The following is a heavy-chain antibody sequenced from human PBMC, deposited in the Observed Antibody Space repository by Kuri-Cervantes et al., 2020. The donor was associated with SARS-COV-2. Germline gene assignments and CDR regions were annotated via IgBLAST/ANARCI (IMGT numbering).Heavy chain of an antibody. CDR3: ARGGVGPPYYYYMDV. J-gene: IGHJ6*03. V-gene: IGHV3-33*01. CDR1: GFTFSSYG. D-gene: IGHD3-16*01. CDR2: IWYDGSNK. Sequence: LSLTCAASGFTFSSYGMHCVRQAPGKGLEWVAVIWYDGSNKYYADSVKGRFTISRDNSKNTLYLQMNSLRAEDTAVYYCARGGVGPPYYYYMDVWGKGTMVTVSS.